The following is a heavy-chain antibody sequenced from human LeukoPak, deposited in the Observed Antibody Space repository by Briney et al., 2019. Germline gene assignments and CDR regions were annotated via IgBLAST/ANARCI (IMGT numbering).Heavy chain of an antibody. J-gene: IGHJ5*02. V-gene: IGHV4-34*01. D-gene: IGHD3-3*01. CDR2: INHSGST. CDR3: ARHRSETYHDSPDRFDP. CDR1: GGSFSGYY. Sequence: SETLSLTCAVYGGSFSGYYCNWIRQPPGKGLEWIGEINHSGSTYYNPSLKSRVTISVDTSKNQFSLKLSSVTAADTAVYYCARHRSETYHDSPDRFDPWGQGTLVTVSS.